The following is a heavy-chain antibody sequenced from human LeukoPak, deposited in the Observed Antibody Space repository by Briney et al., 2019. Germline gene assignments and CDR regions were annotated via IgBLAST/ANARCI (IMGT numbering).Heavy chain of an antibody. D-gene: IGHD3-10*01. J-gene: IGHJ4*02. Sequence: GGSLRLSCAASGFTFSSYSMNWVRQAPGKGLEWVSGISGSGDNTWYGDSVKGRFTISRDNSKKTVDLQMHSLRAEDTAVYYCAKASVWTMVRVVSYFDEWGQGIQVTVSS. CDR2: ISGSGDNT. V-gene: IGHV3-23*01. CDR1: GFTFSSYS. CDR3: AKASVWTMVRVVSYFDE.